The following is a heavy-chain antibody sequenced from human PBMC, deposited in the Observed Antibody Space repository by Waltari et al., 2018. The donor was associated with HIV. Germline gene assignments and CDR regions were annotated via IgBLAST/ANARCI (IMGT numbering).Heavy chain of an antibody. D-gene: IGHD2-15*01. J-gene: IGHJ4*02. CDR2: IYYSGRT. CDR3: ARTYCSGGSCYSNYFHY. Sequence: QLQLQESGPGLVKPSETLSLTCTVSGGSISSSSYYWGWIRQPPGKGLEWIGCIYYSGRTYYDPSLKRRGTISVDTSKNQFSLKLSSVTAADTAVYYCARTYCSGGSCYSNYFHYWGQGTLVTVSS. CDR1: GGSISSSSYY. V-gene: IGHV4-39*07.